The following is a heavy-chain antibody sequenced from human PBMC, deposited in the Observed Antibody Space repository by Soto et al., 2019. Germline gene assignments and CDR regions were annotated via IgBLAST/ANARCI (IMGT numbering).Heavy chain of an antibody. CDR3: ARDRDGPLVVPAAIDY. Sequence: GGSLRLSCAASGFTFSSYSMNWVRQAPGKGLEWVSYISSSSSTIYYADSVKGRFTISRDNAKNTLYLQMNSLRAEDTAVYYCARDRDGPLVVPAAIDYWGQGTLVTVPS. V-gene: IGHV3-48*01. J-gene: IGHJ4*02. D-gene: IGHD2-2*01. CDR2: ISSSSSTI. CDR1: GFTFSSYS.